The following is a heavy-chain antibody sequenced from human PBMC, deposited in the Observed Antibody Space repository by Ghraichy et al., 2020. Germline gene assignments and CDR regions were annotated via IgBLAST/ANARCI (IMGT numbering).Heavy chain of an antibody. V-gene: IGHV3-30*18. CDR3: ANSEPSGWYFLY. Sequence: GSLRLSCAASGFTFSSYGMHWVRQAPGKGLEWVAVISYDGSNKYYADSVKGRFTISRDNSKNTLYLQMNSLRAEDTAVYYCANSEPSGWYFLYWGQGTLVTVSS. D-gene: IGHD6-19*01. CDR2: ISYDGSNK. J-gene: IGHJ4*02. CDR1: GFTFSSYG.